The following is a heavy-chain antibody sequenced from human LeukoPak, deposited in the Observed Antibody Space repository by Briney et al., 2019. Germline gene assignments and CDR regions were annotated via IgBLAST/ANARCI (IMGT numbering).Heavy chain of an antibody. Sequence: SETLSLTCTVSGASMSDDYWSWIRQPPGKGLGWIGYIYYTGSTNYNPSLKSRVTMSVDTSKNQISLKLSSVTAADSAVYYCVRRVRYFGQNDYWGQGTLVTVSS. D-gene: IGHD3-9*01. J-gene: IGHJ4*02. V-gene: IGHV4-59*08. CDR1: GASMSDDY. CDR3: VRRVRYFGQNDY. CDR2: IYYTGST.